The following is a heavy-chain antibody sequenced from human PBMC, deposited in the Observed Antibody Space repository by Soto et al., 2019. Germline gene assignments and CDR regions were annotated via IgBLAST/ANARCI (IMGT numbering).Heavy chain of an antibody. CDR1: GGSISSSSYY. J-gene: IGHJ5*02. V-gene: IGHV4-39*01. CDR2: IYYSGST. CDR3: ASRAVRVTMVRGGGFDP. D-gene: IGHD3-10*01. Sequence: PSETLSLTCTVSGGSISSSSYYWGWIRQPPGKGLEWIGSIYYSGSTYYNPSLKSRVTISVDTSKNQFSLKLSSVTAADTAVYYCASRAVRVTMVRGGGFDPWGQGTLVTVS.